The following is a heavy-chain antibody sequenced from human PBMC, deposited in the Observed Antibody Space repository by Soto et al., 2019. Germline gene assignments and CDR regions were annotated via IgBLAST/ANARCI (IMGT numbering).Heavy chain of an antibody. J-gene: IGHJ1*01. V-gene: IGHV2-5*02. Sequence: SGPTLVNPTQTLTLTCTFSGFSLSTSGVGVGWIRQPPGKALEWLALIYWDDDKRYSPSLKSRLTITKDTSKNQVVLTMTNMDPVDTATYYCAQASEDLSVAGTVYLQHWGQGTLVTVSS. D-gene: IGHD6-19*01. CDR1: GFSLSTSGVG. CDR3: AQASEDLSVAGTVYLQH. CDR2: IYWDDDK.